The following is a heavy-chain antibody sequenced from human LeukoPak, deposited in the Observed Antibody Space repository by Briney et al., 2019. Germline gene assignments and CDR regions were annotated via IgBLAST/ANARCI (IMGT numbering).Heavy chain of an antibody. V-gene: IGHV4-39*07. CDR3: ARSPSRLGMHYYSYMDV. D-gene: IGHD7-27*01. CDR2: INHSGST. Sequence: PSETLSLTCTVSGGSISSSSYYWSWIRQPPGKGLEWIGEINHSGSTNYNPSLKSRVTISVDTSKNQFSLRLSSVTAADTAVYYCARSPSRLGMHYYSYMDVWGKGTTVTVSS. CDR1: GGSISSSSYY. J-gene: IGHJ6*03.